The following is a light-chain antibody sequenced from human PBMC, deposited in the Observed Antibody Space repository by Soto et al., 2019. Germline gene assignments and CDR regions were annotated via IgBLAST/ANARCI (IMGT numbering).Light chain of an antibody. J-gene: IGLJ2*01. CDR2: ERS. CDR1: SRDVGGYNS. Sequence: QAALTQPASVSGSPGQSITISCTGTSRDVGGYNSVAWYQQHPGKAPKRMIDERSHRPSGGSNRFSGSKSGKTGSLTISGLLAEYGAEYSCSSYASSSTLCVVFGGGTKLTVL. CDR3: SSYASSSTLCVV. V-gene: IGLV2-14*01.